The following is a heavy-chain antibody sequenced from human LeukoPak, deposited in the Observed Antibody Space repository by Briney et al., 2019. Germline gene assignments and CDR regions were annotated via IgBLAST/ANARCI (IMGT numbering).Heavy chain of an antibody. Sequence: SETLSLTCTVSGGSLSSSSYYWGWIRQPPGKGLEWIGSIYYSGSTYYNPSLKSRVTISVDTSKNQFSLKLSSVTAADTAVYYCARNNDYGDYVGYWGQGTLVTVSS. V-gene: IGHV4-39*07. D-gene: IGHD4-17*01. CDR3: ARNNDYGDYVGY. CDR2: IYYSGST. J-gene: IGHJ4*02. CDR1: GGSLSSSSYY.